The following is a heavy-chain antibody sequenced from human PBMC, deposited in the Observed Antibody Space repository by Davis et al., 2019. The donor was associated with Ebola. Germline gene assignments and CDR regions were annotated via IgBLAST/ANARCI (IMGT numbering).Heavy chain of an antibody. Sequence: PGASLRLSCAASGFTFSSYAMSWVRQAPGKGLEWVSAISGSGGSTYYADSVKGRFTISRDNSKNTLYLRMNSLRDEDTAVYYCAKDCSSTSCYRGFDAFDFWGQGTMVTVSS. V-gene: IGHV3-23*01. CDR2: ISGSGGST. CDR3: AKDCSSTSCYRGFDAFDF. D-gene: IGHD2-2*02. CDR1: GFTFSSYA. J-gene: IGHJ3*01.